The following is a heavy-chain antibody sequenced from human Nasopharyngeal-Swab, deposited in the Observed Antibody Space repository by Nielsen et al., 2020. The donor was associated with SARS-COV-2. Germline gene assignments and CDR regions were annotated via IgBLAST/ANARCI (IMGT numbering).Heavy chain of an antibody. D-gene: IGHD3-16*02. V-gene: IGHV4-59*08. CDR3: ARHANYDYVWGSYRPHDAFDI. Sequence: SETMSLTCTVSGGSISSYYWSWIRQPPGKGLEWIGYIYYSGSTSYNPSLKSRFTISVDKSKNQFSMKLSSVTAADTAVYYCARHANYDYVWGSYRPHDAFDIWGQGTMVTVSS. CDR2: IYYSGST. J-gene: IGHJ3*02. CDR1: GGSISSYY.